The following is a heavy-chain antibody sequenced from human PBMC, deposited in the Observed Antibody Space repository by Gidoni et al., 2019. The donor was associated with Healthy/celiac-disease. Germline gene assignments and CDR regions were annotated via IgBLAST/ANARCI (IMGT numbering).Heavy chain of an antibody. CDR1: GDTFTSYY. CDR2: INPSGCST. V-gene: IGHV1-46*01. Sequence: QVQLVQSGAEVKKPGASVKVSCKASGDTFTSYYMHWVRQAPGQGLEWMGIINPSGCSTSYAPKFPGRVTMTRDTSTSTVYMELSSLGSEDTAVYYCSVAGTNYFDYWGQGTLVTVSS. J-gene: IGHJ4*02. D-gene: IGHD6-19*01. CDR3: SVAGTNYFDY.